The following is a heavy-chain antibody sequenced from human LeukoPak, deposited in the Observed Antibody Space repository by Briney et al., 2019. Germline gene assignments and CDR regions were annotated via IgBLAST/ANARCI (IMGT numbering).Heavy chain of an antibody. V-gene: IGHV3-30*03. CDR2: TSYDGTDT. D-gene: IGHD6-13*01. CDR3: MSSSWEPAFDI. CDR1: GFTFSSYG. J-gene: IGHJ3*02. Sequence: PGRSLRLSCAASGFTFSSYGIHWVRQAPGKGLEWVALTSYDGTDTYYADSVKGRFTISRDNTKNTLYLQMNSLKTEDTAVYYCMSSSWEPAFDIWGQGTMVTVSS.